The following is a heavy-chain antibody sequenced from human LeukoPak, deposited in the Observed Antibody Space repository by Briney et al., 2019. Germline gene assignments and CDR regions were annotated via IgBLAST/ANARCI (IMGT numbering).Heavy chain of an antibody. CDR2: ISSSSSTI. CDR3: ARDLSRVGYFDWFPKAFDI. D-gene: IGHD3-9*01. J-gene: IGHJ3*02. Sequence: GGSLRLSCAASGFTFSSYSMNWVRQAPGKGLEWVSYISSSSSTIYYADSVKGRFTISRDNAKNSLYLQMNSLRAEDTAVYYCARDLSRVGYFDWFPKAFDIWGQGTMVTVSS. V-gene: IGHV3-48*04. CDR1: GFTFSSYS.